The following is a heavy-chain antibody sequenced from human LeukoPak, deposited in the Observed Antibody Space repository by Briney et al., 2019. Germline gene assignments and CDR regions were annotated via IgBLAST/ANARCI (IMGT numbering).Heavy chain of an antibody. V-gene: IGHV1-69*04. D-gene: IGHD2-21*02. Sequence: ASVKVSCKASGGTFSSYAISWVRQAPGQGLEWMGRIIPILGIANYAQKFQGRVTITADKSTSTAYMELSSLRSEDTAVYYCASGERVVTAIPGYYFDYWGQGTLVTVSS. J-gene: IGHJ4*02. CDR2: IIPILGIA. CDR1: GGTFSSYA. CDR3: ASGERVVTAIPGYYFDY.